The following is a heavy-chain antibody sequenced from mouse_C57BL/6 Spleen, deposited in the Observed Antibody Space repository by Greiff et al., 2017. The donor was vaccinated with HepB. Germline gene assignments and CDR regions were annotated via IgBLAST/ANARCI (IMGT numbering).Heavy chain of an antibody. Sequence: EVQLQQSGPELVKPVASVKISCKASGYSFTGYYMNWVKQSPEKSLEWIGEINPRTGGTTYNQKFKAKPTLTVDNSSSTAYMLLKSLTSENSAVYYCATTPDYGSSYGYAKGDWGQGTSVTVSS. CDR2: INPRTGGT. CDR1: GYSFTGYY. J-gene: IGHJ4*01. D-gene: IGHD1-1*01. V-gene: IGHV1-42*01. CDR3: ATTPDYGSSYGYAKGD.